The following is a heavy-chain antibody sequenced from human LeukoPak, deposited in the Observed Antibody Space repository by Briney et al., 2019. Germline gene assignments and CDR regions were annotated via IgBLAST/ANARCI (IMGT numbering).Heavy chain of an antibody. CDR3: ARDYASGSYPRIYFDY. CDR2: ISGSGDST. V-gene: IGHV3-23*01. D-gene: IGHD3-10*01. J-gene: IGHJ4*02. Sequence: GGSLRLSCAASGFTFSIYAMSWVRQAPGKGLEWVSAISGSGDSTYYADSVKGRFTISRDNSKNTLFLQMNSLRAEDTAVYYCARDYASGSYPRIYFDYWGQGTLVTVSS. CDR1: GFTFSIYA.